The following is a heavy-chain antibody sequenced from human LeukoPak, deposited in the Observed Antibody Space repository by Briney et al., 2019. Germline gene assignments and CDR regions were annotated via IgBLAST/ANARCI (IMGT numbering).Heavy chain of an antibody. V-gene: IGHV4-4*02. D-gene: IGHD6-19*01. Sequence: SETLSLTCAVSGGSISNENWWGWVRQPPGKGLEWIGEIYHSGSTNYIPSLKSRITISVDKSKNQFSLKLTSVTAADTAVYYCARVMGSGWTGFDYWGQGTLVTVSS. J-gene: IGHJ4*02. CDR1: GGSISNENW. CDR3: ARVMGSGWTGFDY. CDR2: IYHSGST.